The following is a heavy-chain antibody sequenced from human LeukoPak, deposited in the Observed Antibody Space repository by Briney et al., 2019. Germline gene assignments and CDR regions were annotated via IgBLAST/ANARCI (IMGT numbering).Heavy chain of an antibody. V-gene: IGHV4-4*07. CDR3: ATNIEVAYYNYAMNV. J-gene: IGHJ6*02. D-gene: IGHD6-19*01. CDR2: LFPSGTL. CDR1: GGPISNYH. Sequence: SETLSLTCTVSGGPISNYHWSWFRQPAGKGLEFIGRLFPSGTLNYSPPLKRRLTMSVDTAKNQVSLELRSVTAADTAVYYCATNIEVAYYNYAMNVWGQGTTVTVSS.